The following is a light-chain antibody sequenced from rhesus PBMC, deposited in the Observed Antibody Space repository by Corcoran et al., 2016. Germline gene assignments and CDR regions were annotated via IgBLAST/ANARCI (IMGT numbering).Light chain of an antibody. Sequence: EIVMTQSPATLSLSPGERATLSCRASQSVSINLAWYHQKPGQAPRLLIYYASNRATGIPDRFSGSGSGTDFTLPIRSLEPEDVGIYYCQQYKNWRTFGQGTKVEIK. CDR3: QQYKNWRT. V-gene: IGKV3-35*01. J-gene: IGKJ1*01. CDR1: QSVSIN. CDR2: YAS.